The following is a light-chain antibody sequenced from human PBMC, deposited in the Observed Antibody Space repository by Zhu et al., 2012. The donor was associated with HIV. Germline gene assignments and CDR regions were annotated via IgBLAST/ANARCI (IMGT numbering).Light chain of an antibody. Sequence: IVLTQSPGTLSLSPGERASLSCRASQSVGASYLAWYQQKPGQAPRLLIYGASNRATGIPDRFSGSASGTDFTLTISRLEPEDFVMYYCQQYGGTPQTFGGGTRVDIK. CDR2: GAS. J-gene: IGKJ4*01. V-gene: IGKV3-20*01. CDR3: QQYGGTPQT. CDR1: QSVGASY.